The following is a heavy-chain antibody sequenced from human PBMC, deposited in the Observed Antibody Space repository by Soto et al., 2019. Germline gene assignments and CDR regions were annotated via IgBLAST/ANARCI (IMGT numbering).Heavy chain of an antibody. CDR2: ISSSGSTI. J-gene: IGHJ6*02. CDR1: GFAFSSYS. Sequence: PGGSLRLSCAASGFAFSSYSMNWVRQAPGKGLEWVSYISSSGSTIYYADSVKGRFTISRDNAKNSLYLQMNSLRAEDTAVYYCARDRGYYGMDVWGQGTTVTVSS. V-gene: IGHV3-48*04. CDR3: ARDRGYYGMDV.